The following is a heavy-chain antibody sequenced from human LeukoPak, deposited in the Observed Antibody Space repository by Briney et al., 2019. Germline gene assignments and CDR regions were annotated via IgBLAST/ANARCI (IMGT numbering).Heavy chain of an antibody. CDR1: GFTFSSYS. D-gene: IGHD2-21*02. Sequence: NPGGSLRLSCSASGFTFSSYSMTWVRQAPGKGLEWVSSIHSSSNYIYYADSVKGRFTISRDNDKNSLYLQMNSLRAEDTAVYYCARDVNPGYCGGDCYYYYYYGMDVWGRGTTVTVSS. V-gene: IGHV3-21*01. CDR2: IHSSSNYI. J-gene: IGHJ6*02. CDR3: ARDVNPGYCGGDCYYYYYYGMDV.